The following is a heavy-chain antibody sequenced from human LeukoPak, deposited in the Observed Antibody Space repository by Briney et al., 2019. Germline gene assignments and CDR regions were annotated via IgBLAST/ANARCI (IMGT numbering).Heavy chain of an antibody. CDR2: IYYTGST. J-gene: IGHJ6*02. Sequence: PSETLSLTCTVSGGSFTSYYWTWIRQPPGKGLEWIGYIYYTGSTSYGPSLKSRVTISADTSKNQFSLKLSSVTAADTAVYYCARCGSSGPYYYGMDVWGQGTTVTVSS. CDR3: ARCGSSGPYYYGMDV. D-gene: IGHD6-19*01. CDR1: GGSFTSYY. V-gene: IGHV4-59*12.